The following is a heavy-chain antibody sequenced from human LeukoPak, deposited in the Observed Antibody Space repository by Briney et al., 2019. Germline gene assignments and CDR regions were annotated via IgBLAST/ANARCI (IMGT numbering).Heavy chain of an antibody. CDR3: ARDRGFMTADY. CDR2: NYYSGST. Sequence: PSETLSLTCTVSGGSISSSSYYWGWIRPPPGKGLEWIGSNYYSGSTYYNPSLRSRVTISKDTSRNQFSLQLNSVTAADTALYYCARDRGFMTADYWGQGTLLTVSS. CDR1: GGSISSSSYY. J-gene: IGHJ4*02. V-gene: IGHV4-39*07. D-gene: IGHD3-10*01.